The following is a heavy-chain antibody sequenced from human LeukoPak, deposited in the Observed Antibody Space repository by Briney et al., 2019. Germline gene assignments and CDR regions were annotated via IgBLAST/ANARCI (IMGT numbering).Heavy chain of an antibody. CDR3: ARDQRVTGRPDIDY. J-gene: IGHJ4*02. CDR2: IRSDGSST. Sequence: PGGPLRLSCAASGFTFRNHWMHWVRKTPGKGLVWVSRIRSDGSSTTYADSVKGRFTISSDNAKNTLYLQMNNLRAEDTATYYCARDQRVTGRPDIDYWGQGTLVIVSS. D-gene: IGHD6-6*01. CDR1: GFTFRNHW. V-gene: IGHV3-74*03.